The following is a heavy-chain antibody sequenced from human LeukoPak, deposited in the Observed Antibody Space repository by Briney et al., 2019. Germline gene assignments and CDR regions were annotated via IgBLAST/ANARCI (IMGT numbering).Heavy chain of an antibody. CDR1: GFTFSSYA. J-gene: IGHJ4*02. V-gene: IGHV3-23*01. CDR2: ISGSGGST. CDR3: AKGATRIAAAGTQSDY. Sequence: PGGSLRLSCAASGFTFSSYAMSWVRQAPRKGLEWVSAISGSGGSTYYADSVKGRFTISRDNSKNTLYLQMNSLRAEDTAVYYCAKGATRIAAAGTQSDYWGQGTLVTVSS. D-gene: IGHD6-13*01.